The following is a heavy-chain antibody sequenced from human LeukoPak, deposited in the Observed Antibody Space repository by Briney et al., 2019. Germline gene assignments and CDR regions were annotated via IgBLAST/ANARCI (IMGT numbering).Heavy chain of an antibody. J-gene: IGHJ3*02. CDR1: GFTFSSYW. CDR2: IKQDGSEK. CDR3: ARDDSLTTDSAFDI. Sequence: PGGSLRLSXAASGFTFSSYWMSWVRQAPGKGLEWVANIKQDGSEKYYVDSVKGRFTISRDNAKNSLYLQMNSLRAEDTAVYYCARDDSLTTDSAFDIWGQGTMVTVSS. V-gene: IGHV3-7*01. D-gene: IGHD4-17*01.